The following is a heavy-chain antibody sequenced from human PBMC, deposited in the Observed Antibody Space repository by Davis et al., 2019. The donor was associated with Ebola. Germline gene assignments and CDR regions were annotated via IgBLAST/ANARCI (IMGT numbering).Heavy chain of an antibody. V-gene: IGHV3-7*01. CDR3: AKDEGVGATLLYYYYYGMDV. D-gene: IGHD1-26*01. CDR2: IKQDGSEK. Sequence: GGSLRLSCAASGFTFSSYWMSWVRQAPGKGLEWVANIKQDGSEKYYVDSVKGRFTISRDNSKNTLYLQMNSLRAEDTAVYYCAKDEGVGATLLYYYYYGMDVWGQGTTVTVSS. CDR1: GFTFSSYW. J-gene: IGHJ6*02.